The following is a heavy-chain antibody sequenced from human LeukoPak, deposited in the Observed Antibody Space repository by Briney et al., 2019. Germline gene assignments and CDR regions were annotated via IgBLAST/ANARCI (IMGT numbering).Heavy chain of an antibody. CDR2: ISAYNGNT. CDR3: ARDRSFSSPDAFDI. Sequence: GASVKVSCKASGYTFTSYGISWVRQAPGQGLEWMGWISAYNGNTNYAQKLQGRVTMTTDTSTSTAYMELRSLRSDDTAVYYCARDRSFSSPDAFDIWGQGTMVIVSS. CDR1: GYTFTSYG. D-gene: IGHD6-6*01. V-gene: IGHV1-18*01. J-gene: IGHJ3*02.